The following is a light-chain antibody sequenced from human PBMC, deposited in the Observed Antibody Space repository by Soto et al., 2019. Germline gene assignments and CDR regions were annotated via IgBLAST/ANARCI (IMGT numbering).Light chain of an antibody. CDR1: QSISSN. Sequence: DIQMTQSPSSLSASVGDRVTITCRASQSISSNLNWYQQKPGKVPKLLIYAASSLQSGVPSRCSGSGSGTDFTLTISSLQPEDFATYYCQQSYRSPPPFGQGTKVDIK. V-gene: IGKV1-39*01. J-gene: IGKJ1*01. CDR2: AAS. CDR3: QQSYRSPPP.